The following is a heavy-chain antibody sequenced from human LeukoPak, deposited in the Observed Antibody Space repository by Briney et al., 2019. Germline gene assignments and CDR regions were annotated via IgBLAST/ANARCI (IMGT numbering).Heavy chain of an antibody. D-gene: IGHD3-9*01. CDR2: IRSKAYGGTT. V-gene: IGHV3-49*03. Sequence: PGGSLRLSCAASGFTFSNAWMSWFRQAPGKGLEWVGFIRSKAYGGTTEYAASVKGRFTISRDDSKSIAYLQMNSLKTEDTAVYYCTRDSVLRYFDWFGGADDAFDIWGQGTMVTVSS. J-gene: IGHJ3*02. CDR3: TRDSVLRYFDWFGGADDAFDI. CDR1: GFTFSNAW.